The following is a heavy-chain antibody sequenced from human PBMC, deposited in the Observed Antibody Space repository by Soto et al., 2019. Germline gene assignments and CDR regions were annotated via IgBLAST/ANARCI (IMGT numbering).Heavy chain of an antibody. CDR1: GFTFSDYY. CDR3: ARDLGYYDSSGYFDY. J-gene: IGHJ4*02. Sequence: GGSLRLSCAASGFTFSDYYMSWIRQAPGKGLEWVSYISSSGSIIYYADSVKGRFTISRDNAKNSLYLQMNSLRAEDTAVYYCARDLGYYDSSGYFDYWGQGTLVTVSS. V-gene: IGHV3-11*01. CDR2: ISSSGSII. D-gene: IGHD3-22*01.